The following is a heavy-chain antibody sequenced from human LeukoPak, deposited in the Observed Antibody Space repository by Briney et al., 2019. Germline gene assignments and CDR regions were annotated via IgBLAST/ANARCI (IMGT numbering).Heavy chain of an antibody. V-gene: IGHV3-21*01. CDR2: ITRSTSYI. D-gene: IGHD5-24*01. CDR1: GFNFSAYS. J-gene: IGHJ4*02. Sequence: GGSLRLSCAASGFNFSAYSVNWVRQAPGKGLEWVSSITRSTSYIYFADSVRGRFTISRNNAKNSLYLQMNSLRAEDTAVYYCARDPNPRDGGYWGQGTLATVSS. CDR3: ARDPNPRDGGY.